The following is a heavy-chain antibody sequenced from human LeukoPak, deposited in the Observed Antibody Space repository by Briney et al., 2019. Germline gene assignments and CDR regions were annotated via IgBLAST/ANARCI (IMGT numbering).Heavy chain of an antibody. CDR2: IYYSGST. V-gene: IGHV4-30-4*01. Sequence: PSQTLSLTCTVSGGSISSGDYYWSWIRQPPGKGLEWIGYIYYSGSTYYNPSLKSRVTISVDTSKNQFSLKLSSVTAADTAVYYCARGFPSCSSTSCYRGYYYYGMDVWGQGTTVTVSS. D-gene: IGHD2-2*02. CDR1: GGSISSGDYY. CDR3: ARGFPSCSSTSCYRGYYYYGMDV. J-gene: IGHJ6*02.